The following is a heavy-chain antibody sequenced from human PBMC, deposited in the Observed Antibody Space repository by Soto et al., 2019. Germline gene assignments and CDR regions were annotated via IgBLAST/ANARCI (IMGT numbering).Heavy chain of an antibody. D-gene: IGHD2-8*01. CDR3: ARDPLVVVMVYAPSANWFDP. CDR2: INPNSGGT. V-gene: IGHV1-2*02. CDR1: GYTFTGYY. J-gene: IGHJ5*02. Sequence: ASVKVSCKASGYTFTGYYMHWVRQAPGQGLELMGWINPNSGGTNYAQEFQGRVTMTRDTSISTAYMELSRLRSDDTAVYYCARDPLVVVMVYAPSANWFDPWGQGTLVTVSS.